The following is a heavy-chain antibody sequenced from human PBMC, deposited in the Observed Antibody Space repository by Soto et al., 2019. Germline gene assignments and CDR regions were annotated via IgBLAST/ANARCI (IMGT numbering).Heavy chain of an antibody. D-gene: IGHD2-15*01. CDR1: GFTFSNSA. Sequence: SVKVSCKTSGFTFSNSAMQWVRQARGQRLEWMGWIVVGSGNTNYEQKFQERVTITRDMSTSTVHMELSSLRSEDTAVYYCAAELYSGGSCCSFDIWGQGTMVTVSS. J-gene: IGHJ3*02. CDR3: AAELYSGGSCCSFDI. CDR2: IVVGSGNT. V-gene: IGHV1-58*02.